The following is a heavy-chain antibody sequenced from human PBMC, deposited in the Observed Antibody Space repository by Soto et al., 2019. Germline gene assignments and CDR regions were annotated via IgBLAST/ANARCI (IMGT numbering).Heavy chain of an antibody. CDR3: ARQLGSREVPAARGAFDI. J-gene: IGHJ3*02. Sequence: QGQLVESGRDMVQPGRSLRLSCAASGFTFSHYPMHWVRQAPGKGLEWVAAISYDGSDKYYAESLKGRFTSSRDNPRNTLYLQLESVTPDDTAVYSCARQLGSREVPAARGAFDIWGRGTMVTVSS. CDR1: GFTFSHYP. D-gene: IGHD2-2*01. CDR2: ISYDGSDK. V-gene: IGHV3-30-3*01.